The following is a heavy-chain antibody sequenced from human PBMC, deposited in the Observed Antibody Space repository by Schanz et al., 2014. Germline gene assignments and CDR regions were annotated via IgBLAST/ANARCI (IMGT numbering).Heavy chain of an antibody. CDR3: ARDRGSAVGYQYYGMDV. D-gene: IGHD3-22*01. V-gene: IGHV3-66*01. CDR2: IYRGGST. Sequence: EVQLVESGGGLVQPGGSLRLSCAASGFSFDKYGMHWVRQAPGKGLEWVSVIYRGGSTYYADSVKGRFTISRDNSKNTLYLQMNSLRAEDAAVYRCARDRGSAVGYQYYGMDVWGQGTTVTVSS. J-gene: IGHJ6*02. CDR1: GFSFDKYG.